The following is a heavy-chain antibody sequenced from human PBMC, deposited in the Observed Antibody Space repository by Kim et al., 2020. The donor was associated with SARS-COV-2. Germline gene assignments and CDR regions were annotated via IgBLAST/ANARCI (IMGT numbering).Heavy chain of an antibody. V-gene: IGHV3-15*01. CDR3: TTVYYYDSSGYYPHFDY. CDR2: IKSKTDGGTT. Sequence: GGSLRLSCAASGFTFSNAWMSWVRQAPGKGLEWVGRIKSKTDGGTTDYAAPVKGRFTISRDDSKNTLYLQMNSLKTEDTAVYYCTTVYYYDSSGYYPHFDYWGQGTLVTVSS. J-gene: IGHJ4*02. CDR1: GFTFSNAW. D-gene: IGHD3-22*01.